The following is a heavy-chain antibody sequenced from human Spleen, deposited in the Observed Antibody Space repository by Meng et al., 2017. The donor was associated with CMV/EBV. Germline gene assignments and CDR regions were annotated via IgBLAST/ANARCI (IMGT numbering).Heavy chain of an antibody. V-gene: IGHV4-59*01. CDR1: GASISSSS. D-gene: IGHD3-16*01. CDR3: ARDLGSFDY. CDR2: FYYRGNN. Sequence: SETLSLTCSVSGASISSSSWSWIRQPPGKGLEWIGFFYYRGNNNYNPSLRSRVTISIDTSKNLISLKLTSLTTGDTAVYYCARDLGSFDYWGQGILVTVSS. J-gene: IGHJ4*02.